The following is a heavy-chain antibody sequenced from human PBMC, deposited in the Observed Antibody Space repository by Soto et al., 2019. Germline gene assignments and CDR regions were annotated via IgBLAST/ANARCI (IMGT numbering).Heavy chain of an antibody. Sequence: SETLSLTCTVSGGSISNFYWSWIRQPPGKGLEWMGYISYSGITNYNPSLKSRFTISVDTSKNQFSLKLSSVTAADAAVYYCARDLRGYSYGYDAFDIWGQGTMVTVSS. CDR3: ARDLRGYSYGYDAFDI. J-gene: IGHJ3*02. D-gene: IGHD5-18*01. CDR2: ISYSGIT. V-gene: IGHV4-59*01. CDR1: GGSISNFY.